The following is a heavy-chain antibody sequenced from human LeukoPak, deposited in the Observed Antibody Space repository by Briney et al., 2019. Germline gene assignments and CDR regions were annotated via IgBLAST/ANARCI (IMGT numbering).Heavy chain of an antibody. D-gene: IGHD2-21*02. CDR3: ARDNADIVVVTETGFWFAP. CDR2: IKQDGSEK. V-gene: IGHV3-7*01. J-gene: IGHJ5*02. CDR1: GFTFSTFN. Sequence: GGSLRLSCAASGFTFSTFNMNWVRQAPGKGLEWVANIKQDGSEKYYVDSVKGRFTISRDNAKNSLYLQMNSLRAEDTAMYYCARDNADIVVVTETGFWFAPWGQRTLVTVSS.